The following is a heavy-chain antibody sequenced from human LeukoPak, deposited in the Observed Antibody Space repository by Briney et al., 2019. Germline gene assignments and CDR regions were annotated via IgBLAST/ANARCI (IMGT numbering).Heavy chain of an antibody. CDR2: ITGSGGST. Sequence: PGGSLRLSCAASGFTFSSYAMSWVRQAPGKGLEWVSAITGSGGSTYYADSVKGWFTISRDNSKNTLYLQMNSLRAEDTAVYYCAKEGSSWYGYFDYWGQGTLVTVSS. CDR3: AKEGSSWYGYFDY. J-gene: IGHJ4*02. CDR1: GFTFSSYA. V-gene: IGHV3-23*01. D-gene: IGHD6-13*01.